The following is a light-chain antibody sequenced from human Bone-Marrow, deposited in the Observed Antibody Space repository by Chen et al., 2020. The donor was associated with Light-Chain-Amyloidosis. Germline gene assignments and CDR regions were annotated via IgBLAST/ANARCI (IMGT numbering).Light chain of an antibody. CDR2: WAS. Sequence: DIVMTQSPVSLAVSLGERATINCKSSQSVYGSDNRNYLAWYQQKPGQPLKVLFYWASTQESGVPDRFSCSGSGTDFTLTISSLQAEDVAVYYCQQYFSLPITFGQGTRLEIK. J-gene: IGKJ5*01. CDR3: QQYFSLPIT. V-gene: IGKV4-1*01. CDR1: QSVYGSDNRNY.